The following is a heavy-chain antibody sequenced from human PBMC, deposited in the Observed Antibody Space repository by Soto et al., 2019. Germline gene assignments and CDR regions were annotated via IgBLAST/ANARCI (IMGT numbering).Heavy chain of an antibody. J-gene: IGHJ6*03. V-gene: IGHV3-23*01. CDR1: GFTFSSHA. Sequence: GGSLRLSCAASGFTFSSHAMRWVRQAPGKGLEWVSAISGRNGGTYYADAVKGRFTISRDNSKDTLYLQMNSLRAEDTAVYYCAKVASGEGGYSFYYMDVWGKGATVTVSS. CDR2: ISGRNGGT. CDR3: AKVASGEGGYSFYYMDV. D-gene: IGHD2-15*01.